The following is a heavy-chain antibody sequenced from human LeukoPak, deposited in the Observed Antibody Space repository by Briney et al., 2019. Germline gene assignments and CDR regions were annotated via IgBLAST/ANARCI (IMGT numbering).Heavy chain of an antibody. CDR3: ARVPVGSYSFDY. CDR2: IDTDGSRV. Sequence: GXXFXXXXXHWXXXXXGXXXXXVSRIDTDGSRVAYADSVKGRFTISRDNAKNTLYLQMNSLRAEDTAVYYCARVPVGSYSFDYWGQGTLVTVSS. D-gene: IGHD1-26*01. J-gene: IGHJ4*02. V-gene: IGHV3-74*01. CDR1: GXXFXXXX.